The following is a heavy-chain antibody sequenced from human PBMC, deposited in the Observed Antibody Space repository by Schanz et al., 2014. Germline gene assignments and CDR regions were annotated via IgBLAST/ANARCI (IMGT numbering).Heavy chain of an antibody. J-gene: IGHJ6*02. Sequence: EVQLVESGGVVAQPGGSLRLSCAASGFSFDDYTMHWVRQAPGKGLEWVSLIDRDGGHTYYADSVKGRFTISRDNSKNSLYPQMTSLRTEDTASYSCAKDSRGSSFDMDVWGQGTTVTVSS. V-gene: IGHV3-43*01. CDR1: GFSFDDYT. D-gene: IGHD1-26*01. CDR2: IDRDGGHT. CDR3: AKDSRGSSFDMDV.